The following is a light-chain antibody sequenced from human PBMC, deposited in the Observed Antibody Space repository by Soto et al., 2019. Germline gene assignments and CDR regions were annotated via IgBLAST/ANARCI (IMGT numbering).Light chain of an antibody. CDR3: QQYDNLLLLT. Sequence: DIQMTQSPSSLSASVGDRVTITCQASQDISNYFNWYQQKPGKAPKLLIYDASNLETGVPSRFSGSGSGTDFTFTISSLQPEDIATYYCQQYDNLLLLTFGGGTKVEIK. J-gene: IGKJ4*01. CDR1: QDISNY. V-gene: IGKV1-33*01. CDR2: DAS.